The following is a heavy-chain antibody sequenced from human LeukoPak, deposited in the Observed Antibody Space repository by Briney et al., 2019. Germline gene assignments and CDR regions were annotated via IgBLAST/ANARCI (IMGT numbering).Heavy chain of an antibody. Sequence: SETLSLTCAAYGGSFSDYYWSWIRQPPGKGLEWIGYIYDSGSTNYNPSLKSRVTISIDTSKNQFSLKLRSVTAADTAVYYCARRIGYWGQGILVTVSS. CDR1: GGSFSDYY. J-gene: IGHJ4*02. V-gene: IGHV4-59*01. CDR3: ARRIGY. CDR2: IYDSGST.